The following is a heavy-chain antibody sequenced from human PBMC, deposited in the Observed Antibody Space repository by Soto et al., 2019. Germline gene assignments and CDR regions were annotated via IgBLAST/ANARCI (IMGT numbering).Heavy chain of an antibody. D-gene: IGHD6-13*01. CDR3: ASRHSSPYFDY. Sequence: PSETLSLTCTVSGGSISSGGYYWSWIRQHPGKGLEWIGYIYHSGTTYYNPSLKSRVTISVDTSKNQFSLKLTSVTAADTAVYYCASRHSSPYFDYWGQGTLVTVSS. V-gene: IGHV4-31*03. J-gene: IGHJ4*02. CDR1: GGSISSGGYY. CDR2: IYHSGTT.